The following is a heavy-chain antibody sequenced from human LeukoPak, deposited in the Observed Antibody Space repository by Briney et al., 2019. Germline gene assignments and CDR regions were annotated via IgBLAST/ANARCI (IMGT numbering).Heavy chain of an antibody. V-gene: IGHV3-30*14. CDR1: GFTFSSYA. Sequence: GGSLRLSCAASGFTFSSYAMHWVRQAPGKGLEWVAVISYDGSNKYYADSVKGRFTISRDNSKNTLYLQMNRLRAEDTAVYYCARDRDYYGSGGYEWFDPWGQGTLVTVSS. CDR3: ARDRDYYGSGGYEWFDP. D-gene: IGHD3-10*01. J-gene: IGHJ5*02. CDR2: ISYDGSNK.